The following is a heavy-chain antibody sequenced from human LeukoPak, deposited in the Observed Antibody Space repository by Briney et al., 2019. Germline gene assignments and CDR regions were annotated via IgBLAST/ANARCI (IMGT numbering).Heavy chain of an antibody. V-gene: IGHV3-23*01. D-gene: IGHD3-22*01. Sequence: GGSLRLSCAASGFTFSNYAMSWVRQAPGKGLEWVSAISGSGGSTYYADSVKGRFTISRDNSKNTLYLQMNSLRAEDTAVYYCAKRHYDSSGYYQLWYFDLWGRGTLVTVSS. CDR1: GFTFSNYA. CDR3: AKRHYDSSGYYQLWYFDL. J-gene: IGHJ2*01. CDR2: ISGSGGST.